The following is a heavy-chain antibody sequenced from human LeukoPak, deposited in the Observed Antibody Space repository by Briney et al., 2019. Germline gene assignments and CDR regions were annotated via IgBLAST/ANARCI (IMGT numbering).Heavy chain of an antibody. CDR3: ARDPQVYYDSSGYYYYYYMDV. Sequence: KVSCEASGGTFSSYTISGVRPAPRRRVEWMGRIIPIFGTANDAQKFQSRVTITTDDSTSTAYMELSSLRSEHTAVYYCARDPQVYYDSSGYYYYYYMDVWGKGTTVTVSS. J-gene: IGHJ6*03. D-gene: IGHD3-22*01. V-gene: IGHV1-69*05. CDR1: GGTFSSYT. CDR2: IIPIFGTA.